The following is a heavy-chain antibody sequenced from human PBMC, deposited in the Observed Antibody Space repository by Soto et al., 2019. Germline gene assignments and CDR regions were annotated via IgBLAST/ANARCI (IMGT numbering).Heavy chain of an antibody. CDR3: ARDLGRGYYDFWSGSPISNGMDV. V-gene: IGHV1-2*04. CDR2: INPNSGGT. J-gene: IGHJ6*02. D-gene: IGHD3-3*01. CDR1: GYTFTVYY. Sequence: ASVKVSCKASGYTFTVYYMHWVRQAPGQGLEWMGWINPNSGGTNYAQKFQGWVTMTRDTSISTAYMELSRLRSDDTAVYYCARDLGRGYYDFWSGSPISNGMDVWGQGTTVTVSS.